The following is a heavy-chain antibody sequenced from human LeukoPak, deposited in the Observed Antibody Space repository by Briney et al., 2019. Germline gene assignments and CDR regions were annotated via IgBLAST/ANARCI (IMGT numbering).Heavy chain of an antibody. CDR3: ARARDGSSYYYYYYGMDV. CDR1: GGTFTSYA. D-gene: IGHD5-24*01. Sequence: GASVKVSCKASGGTFTSYAISWVRQAPGQGLEWMGGIIPIFGTANYAQKFQGRVTITADESTSTAYMELSTLRSEDTAVYYCARARDGSSYYYYYYGMDVWGQGTTVTVSS. CDR2: IIPIFGTA. J-gene: IGHJ6*02. V-gene: IGHV1-69*13.